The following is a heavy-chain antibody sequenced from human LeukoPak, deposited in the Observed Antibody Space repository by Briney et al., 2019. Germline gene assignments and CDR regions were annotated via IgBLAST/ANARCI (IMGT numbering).Heavy chain of an antibody. CDR2: ISGSSGNT. Sequence: PGGPLRLSCAASGLTFSDHAMGWVRQAPGKGLEWVSSISGSSGNTYYADSVKGRYSISRDNSKNTVFLQINRLRAEDTAIYYRANWGAGTKGLYWGQGTLVTVSS. J-gene: IGHJ4*02. CDR3: ANWGAGTKGLY. D-gene: IGHD1-1*01. V-gene: IGHV3-23*01. CDR1: GLTFSDHA.